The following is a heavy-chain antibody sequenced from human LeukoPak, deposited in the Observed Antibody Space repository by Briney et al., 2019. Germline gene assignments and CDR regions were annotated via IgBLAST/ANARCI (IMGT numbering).Heavy chain of an antibody. CDR3: ARLSPGGY. J-gene: IGHJ4*02. D-gene: IGHD3-10*01. Sequence: PGGSLRLSCAASGFTFSSYEMNWVRQAPGRGLEWVSCISSSGSTQYYADSVKGRFTISRDNAKNSLYLQMNSLRAEDTAVYYCARLSPGGYWGQGTLVTVSS. CDR1: GFTFSSYE. CDR2: ISSSGSTQ. V-gene: IGHV3-48*03.